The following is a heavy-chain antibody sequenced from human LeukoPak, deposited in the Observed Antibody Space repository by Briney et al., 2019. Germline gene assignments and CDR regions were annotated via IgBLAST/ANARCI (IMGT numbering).Heavy chain of an antibody. D-gene: IGHD6-13*01. CDR1: GGSFSGYY. J-gene: IGHJ4*02. CDR3: ARGCGSSWYNFDY. V-gene: IGHV4-34*01. Sequence: PSETLSLTRAVYGGSFSGYYWSWIRQPPGKGLEWIGEINHSGSTNYNPSLKSRVTISVDTSKNQFSLKLSSVTAADTAVYYCARGCGSSWYNFDYWGQGTLVTVSS. CDR2: INHSGST.